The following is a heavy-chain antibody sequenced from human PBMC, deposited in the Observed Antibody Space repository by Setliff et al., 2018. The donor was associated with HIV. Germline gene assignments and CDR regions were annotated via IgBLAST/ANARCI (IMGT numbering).Heavy chain of an antibody. CDR3: GSDFSGWYYFDM. Sequence: ASVKVSCKASGYTFTSYGISWVRQAPGQGLQWMGWISGYNGNTHYAQKVQGRVTMTTDTSTSTAYMDLSGLRYEDTAVYYCGSDFSGWYYFDMWGQGTLVTVSS. D-gene: IGHD6-19*01. CDR2: ISGYNGNT. V-gene: IGHV1-18*01. J-gene: IGHJ4*02. CDR1: GYTFTSYG.